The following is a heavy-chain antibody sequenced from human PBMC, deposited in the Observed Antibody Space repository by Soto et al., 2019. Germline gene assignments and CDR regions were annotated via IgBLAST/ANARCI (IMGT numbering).Heavy chain of an antibody. J-gene: IGHJ4*02. Sequence: PGGSLRLSCAASGFTVSSNYMSWVRQAPGKGLEWVSVIYSGGSTYYADSVKGRFTISRDNSKNTLYLQMNSLRAEDTAVYYCASHNKGGSWDRFDYWGQGTRVTVSS. D-gene: IGHD1-26*01. V-gene: IGHV3-53*01. CDR3: ASHNKGGSWDRFDY. CDR1: GFTVSSNY. CDR2: IYSGGST.